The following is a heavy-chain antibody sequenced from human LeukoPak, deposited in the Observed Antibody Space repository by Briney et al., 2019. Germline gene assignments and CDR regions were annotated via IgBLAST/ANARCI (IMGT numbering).Heavy chain of an antibody. J-gene: IGHJ3*02. D-gene: IGHD2-2*01. CDR1: GYTFTGYY. Sequence: ASVKVSCKASGYTFTGYYMHWVRQAPGQGLEWMGWVNPNSGGTNYAQKFQGRVTMTRDTSTSTAYMELSRLRSDDTAVYYCVRDFEYCSSTSCSDAFDIWGQGTMVTVSS. CDR3: VRDFEYCSSTSCSDAFDI. V-gene: IGHV1-2*02. CDR2: VNPNSGGT.